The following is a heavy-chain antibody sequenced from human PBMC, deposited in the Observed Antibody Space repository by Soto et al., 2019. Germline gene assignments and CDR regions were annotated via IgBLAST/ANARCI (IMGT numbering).Heavy chain of an antibody. CDR2: IYYSGST. J-gene: IGHJ4*02. V-gene: IGHV4-59*08. CDR1: GGSISSYY. CDR3: ARLYCSGGSCHGLDY. D-gene: IGHD2-15*01. Sequence: QVQLQESGPGLVKPSETLSLTCTVSGGSISSYYWSWIRQPPGKGLEWIGYIYYSGSTNYNPSLKSRVTMSVDTSKNQFSLKLSSVTAADTAVYYCARLYCSGGSCHGLDYWGQGTLVTVSS.